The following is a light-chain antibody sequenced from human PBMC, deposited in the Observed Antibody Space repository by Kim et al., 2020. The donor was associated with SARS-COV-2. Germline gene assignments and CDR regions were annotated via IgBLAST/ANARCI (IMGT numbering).Light chain of an antibody. J-gene: IGLJ3*02. CDR3: AAWDDSLNGPV. Sequence: GQRVTIYCSGSSSNIGDNTVNWYQQLPGMAPKLLIFGNNQRPSGVPDRFTGSKSGTSASLAISGLQSEDEADYHCAAWDDSLNGPVFGGGTQLTVL. CDR1: SSNIGDNT. V-gene: IGLV1-44*01. CDR2: GNN.